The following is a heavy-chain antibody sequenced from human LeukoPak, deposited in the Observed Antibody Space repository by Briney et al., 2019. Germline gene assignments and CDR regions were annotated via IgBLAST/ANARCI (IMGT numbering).Heavy chain of an antibody. J-gene: IGHJ4*02. D-gene: IGHD4-23*01. Sequence: GASVKVSCKASGYPFTAYYMHWVRQAPGQGLEWMGWISAYNGNTNYAQKLQGRVTMTTDTSTSTAYMELRSLRSDDTAVYYCARVYYGGNPTRDYWGQGTLVTVSS. CDR3: ARVYYGGNPTRDY. CDR2: ISAYNGNT. V-gene: IGHV1-18*01. CDR1: GYPFTAYY.